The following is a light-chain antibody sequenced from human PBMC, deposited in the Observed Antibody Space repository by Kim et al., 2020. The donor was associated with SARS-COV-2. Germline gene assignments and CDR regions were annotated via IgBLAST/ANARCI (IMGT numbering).Light chain of an antibody. CDR1: SLSSYY. CDR3: NSRDSSGNHRL. V-gene: IGLV3-19*01. Sequence: ALEQTVRHTCQGDSLSSYYASWYQQKPGQAPVLVIYDKNNRPSGIPDRFSGSSSGNTASLTITGAQAEDEADYYCNSRDSSGNHRLFGGGTQLTVL. J-gene: IGLJ3*02. CDR2: DKN.